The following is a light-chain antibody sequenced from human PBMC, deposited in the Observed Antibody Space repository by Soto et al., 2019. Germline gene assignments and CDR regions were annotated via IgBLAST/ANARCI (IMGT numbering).Light chain of an antibody. CDR1: QGIDTS. CDR3: QQLHGYPIT. J-gene: IGKJ5*01. CDR2: AAS. Sequence: ILLTQSPSSLSASVGDRVTITCRASQGIDTSLAWYQQKPGKAPKLLIYAASNFQSGVPSRFSGSGSGTHFTLPIRSLQPEDFATYYCQQLHGYPITFGQGTRLEI. V-gene: IGKV1-9*01.